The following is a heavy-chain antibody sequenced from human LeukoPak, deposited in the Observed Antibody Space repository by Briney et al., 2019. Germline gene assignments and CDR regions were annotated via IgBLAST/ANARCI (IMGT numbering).Heavy chain of an antibody. D-gene: IGHD2-15*01. Sequence: GGSLRLSCAASGFTITTYAMGWVRQAPGKGLEWVSVISDRGDSTHYADSVKGRFTISRDNSKNTLYLQMNSLRAEDTAVYYCAKEREYCSGGSCYSGSPFDYWGQGTLVTVSS. CDR2: ISDRGDST. CDR1: GFTITTYA. V-gene: IGHV3-23*01. CDR3: AKEREYCSGGSCYSGSPFDY. J-gene: IGHJ4*02.